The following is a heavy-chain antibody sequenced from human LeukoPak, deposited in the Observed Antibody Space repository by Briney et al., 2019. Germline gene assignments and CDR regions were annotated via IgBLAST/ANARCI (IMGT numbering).Heavy chain of an antibody. V-gene: IGHV1-2*02. CDR2: TNPNSGGT. D-gene: IGHD6-6*01. J-gene: IGHJ4*02. CDR1: GYTFTGYY. Sequence: GASVKVSCKASGYTFTGYYMHWVRQAPGQGLEWMGWTNPNSGGTNYAQKFQGRVTMTRDTSISTAYMELSSLRSDDTAVYYCARDLRIAARRYDFDFWGQGTLVTVSS. CDR3: ARDLRIAARRYDFDF.